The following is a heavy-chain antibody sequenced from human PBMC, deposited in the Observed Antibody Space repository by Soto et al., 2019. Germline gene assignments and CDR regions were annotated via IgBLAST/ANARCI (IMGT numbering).Heavy chain of an antibody. D-gene: IGHD6-13*01. Sequence: QVQLVQSGAEVKKPGSSVKVSCKASGGTFSSYAISWVRQAPGQGLEWMGGIIPIFGTANYAQKFQGRVTITADESTSTAYMELSSLRSEDTAVYYCARVLDWAAGACYYYYGMDVWGQGTTVTVSS. J-gene: IGHJ6*02. CDR3: ARVLDWAAGACYYYYGMDV. V-gene: IGHV1-69*01. CDR2: IIPIFGTA. CDR1: GGTFSSYA.